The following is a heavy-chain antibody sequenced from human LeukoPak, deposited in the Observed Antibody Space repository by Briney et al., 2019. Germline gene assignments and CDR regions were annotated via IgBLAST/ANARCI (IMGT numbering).Heavy chain of an antibody. CDR2: ISYDGSNK. V-gene: IGHV3-30*04. CDR3: ARVIVVVPAAGGGDY. CDR1: GFTFSSYA. J-gene: IGHJ4*02. D-gene: IGHD2-2*01. Sequence: PGGSLRLSCAASGFTFSSYAMHWVRQAPGKGLEWVAVISYDGSNKYYADSVKGRFTISRDNSKNTLYLQVNSLRAEDTAVYCCARVIVVVPAAGGGDYWGQGTLVTVSS.